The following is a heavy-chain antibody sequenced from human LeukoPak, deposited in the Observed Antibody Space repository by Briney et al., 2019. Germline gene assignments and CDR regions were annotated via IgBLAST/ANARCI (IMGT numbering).Heavy chain of an antibody. CDR1: GGSFSGYY. V-gene: IGHV3-11*04. J-gene: IGHJ5*02. CDR2: ISESSSTI. Sequence: LSLTCAVYGGSFSGYYWSWVRQAPGRGLEWISYISESSSTIYYVDSVKGRFTISRDNAKNSLYLQMNSLRAEDTAVYYCVRRGPYSNTWGQGTLVTVSS. D-gene: IGHD6-13*01. CDR3: VRRGPYSNT.